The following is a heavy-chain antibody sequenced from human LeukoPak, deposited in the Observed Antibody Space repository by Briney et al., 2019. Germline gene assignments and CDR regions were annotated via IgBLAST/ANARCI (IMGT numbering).Heavy chain of an antibody. D-gene: IGHD3-22*01. CDR2: ISSSSDYR. Sequence: GGSLRLSCAASGFTFSSYTLNWVRQAPGKGLEWVSAISSSSDYRYYADSVKGRFTISRDNAKNSLFLQMNSLRAEDTAVYYCAVQRGLDYWGQGTLDTVSS. J-gene: IGHJ4*02. CDR1: GFTFSSYT. V-gene: IGHV3-21*01. CDR3: AVQRGLDY.